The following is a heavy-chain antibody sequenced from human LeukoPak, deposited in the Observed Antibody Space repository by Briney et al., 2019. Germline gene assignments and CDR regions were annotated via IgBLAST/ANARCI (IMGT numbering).Heavy chain of an antibody. CDR3: ASSKGFDY. CDR1: GFTFNSYW. CDR2: TNQDGSER. J-gene: IGHJ4*02. V-gene: IGHV3-7*01. Sequence: GGSLRLSCAASGFTFNSYWMNWVRQAPGKGLEWVATTNQDGSERYYVDSVKGRFTISRDNAKNSLYLQMNSLRAEDTAVYYCASSKGFDYWGPGTLVTVSS.